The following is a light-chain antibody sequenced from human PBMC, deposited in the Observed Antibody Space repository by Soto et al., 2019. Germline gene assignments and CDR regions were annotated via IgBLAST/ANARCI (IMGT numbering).Light chain of an antibody. V-gene: IGKV3-15*01. CDR3: QQFNNWPLT. CDR1: QSVSSN. CDR2: SAS. J-gene: IGKJ4*01. Sequence: EIVITQSPATLSVSPGERATLSCRASQSVSSNLAWYQQKPGQAPRLLIYSASTRATGIPARFSGSGSGTEFTLTISSLQSEDFAAYYCQQFNNWPLTLGGGTKVDIK.